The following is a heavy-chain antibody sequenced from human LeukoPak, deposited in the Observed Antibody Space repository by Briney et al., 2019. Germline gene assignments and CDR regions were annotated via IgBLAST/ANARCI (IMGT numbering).Heavy chain of an antibody. J-gene: IGHJ4*02. CDR2: ISADGGGT. D-gene: IGHD7-27*01. V-gene: IGHV3-43*02. CDR3: AKDFNGGGY. CDR1: GFTFDDYA. Sequence: GGSLRLSCAASGFTFDDYAMYWVRQAPGKGLEWVSLISADGGGTYYADSVKGRFTISRDKSENTLYLQMNSLRAEDTAVYYCAKDFNGGGYWGQGTLVTVSS.